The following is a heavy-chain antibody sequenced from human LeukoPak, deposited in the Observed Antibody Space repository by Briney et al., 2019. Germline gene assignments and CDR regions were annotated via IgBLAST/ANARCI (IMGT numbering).Heavy chain of an antibody. CDR3: ARDRGSGYYYFDY. D-gene: IGHD3-22*01. CDR1: GFTVSSNY. CDR2: IYSGGST. J-gene: IGHJ4*02. V-gene: IGHV3-66*02. Sequence: PGESLRLSCAASGFTVSSNYMSWVRQAPGKGLEWVSVIYSGGSTYYADSVKGRFTISRDNSKNTLYLQMNSLRAEDTAVYYCARDRGSGYYYFDYWGQGTLVTVSS.